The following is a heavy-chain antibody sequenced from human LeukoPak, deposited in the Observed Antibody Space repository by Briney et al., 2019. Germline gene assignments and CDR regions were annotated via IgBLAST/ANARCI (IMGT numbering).Heavy chain of an antibody. J-gene: IGHJ4*02. V-gene: IGHV4-34*01. Sequence: HPSETLSLTCAVYGGSFSDYYWSWIRQPPGKGLEWIGEINHSGSTNYNPSLKSRVTISVDTSKNQFSLKLSSVTAADTAVYYCARHFYGSGSYNWGQGTLVTVSS. D-gene: IGHD3-10*01. CDR3: ARHFYGSGSYN. CDR2: INHSGST. CDR1: GGSFSDYY.